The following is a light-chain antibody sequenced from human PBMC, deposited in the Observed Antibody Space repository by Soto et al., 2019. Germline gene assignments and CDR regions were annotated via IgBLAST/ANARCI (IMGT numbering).Light chain of an antibody. CDR1: SSNIGADYD. J-gene: IGLJ1*01. CDR2: ANS. Sequence: QSALTQPPSVSGAPGQRVTISFTGSSSNIGADYDVHWYQQLPGTAPKLLIYANSNRPSGVPGRFSGSKSGTSASLAITGLQAEDEADYYCQSYDSSLSGYVFGTGTKLTVL. V-gene: IGLV1-40*01. CDR3: QSYDSSLSGYV.